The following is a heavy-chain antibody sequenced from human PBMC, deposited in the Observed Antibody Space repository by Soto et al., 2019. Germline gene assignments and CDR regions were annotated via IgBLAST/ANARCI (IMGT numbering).Heavy chain of an antibody. CDR2: LYSSGST. D-gene: IGHD3-10*01. J-gene: IGHJ3*01. CDR1: GFTFTGND. Sequence: EVQLVESGGGLIQPGGSLSLSCAASGFTFTGNDMNWVRQAPGKGLEGVSLLYSSGSTYYADSVKSRFTISRGNSNNTVYMQMSSMSAEDAAVYYCAVRPWFPGASWGQVTMVTASS. CDR3: AVRPWFPGAS. V-gene: IGHV3-53*01.